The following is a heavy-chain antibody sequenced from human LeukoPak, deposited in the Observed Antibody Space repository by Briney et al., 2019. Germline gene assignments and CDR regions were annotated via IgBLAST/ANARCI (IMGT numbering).Heavy chain of an antibody. Sequence: SGGSQRLSCAASGFTFSSYAMHWVRQAPGKGLEWVAVISYDGSNKYYADSVKGRFTISRDNSKNTLYLQMNSLRAEDTAVYYCASDNSGYEDYWGQGTLVTVSS. CDR1: GFTFSSYA. V-gene: IGHV3-30*01. CDR2: ISYDGSNK. J-gene: IGHJ4*02. CDR3: ASDNSGYEDY. D-gene: IGHD3-22*01.